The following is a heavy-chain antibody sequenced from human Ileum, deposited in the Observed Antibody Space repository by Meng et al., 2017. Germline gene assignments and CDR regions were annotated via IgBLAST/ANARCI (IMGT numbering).Heavy chain of an antibody. CDR1: GGSFSGYY. D-gene: IGHD3-10*01. CDR3: ARQSLVTYYYGSGSYYPGYWYFDL. Sequence: SETLSLTCAVYGGSFSGYYWSWIRQPPGKGLEWIGEINHSGSTNYNPSLKSRVTISVDTSKNQFSLKLSSVTAADTAVYYCARQSLVTYYYGSGSYYPGYWYFDLWGGGTLVTVSS. V-gene: IGHV4-34*01. J-gene: IGHJ2*01. CDR2: INHSGST.